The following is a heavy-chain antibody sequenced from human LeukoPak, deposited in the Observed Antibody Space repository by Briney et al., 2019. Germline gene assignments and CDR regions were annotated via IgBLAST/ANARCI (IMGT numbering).Heavy chain of an antibody. CDR3: AKEVGIYGDWYFDL. J-gene: IGHJ2*01. V-gene: IGHV3-9*01. CDR2: INWNSASI. D-gene: IGHD2-21*01. Sequence: GGSLRLSCAASGFTFDDHGMHWVRQAPGKGLEWVSGINWNSASIGYADSVKGRFTISRDNAKNYLYLQMNRLRAEDTALYYCAKEVGIYGDWYFDLWGRGTLVTVAS. CDR1: GFTFDDHG.